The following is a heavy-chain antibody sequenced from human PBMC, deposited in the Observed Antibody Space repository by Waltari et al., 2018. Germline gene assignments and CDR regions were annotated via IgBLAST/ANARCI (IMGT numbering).Heavy chain of an antibody. CDR3: ARDGYYDSGIKVDY. CDR2: IYGNSATT. V-gene: IGHV4-59*12. CDR1: GGSISGTDY. Sequence: QVQLQESGPGLMKPSETLSLTCTVSGGSISGTDYWNWIRQPPGKGLEWIGNIYGNSATTFYNASLTSRVTISKDTSKNQFFLRLRSVTGADTAIYYCARDGYYDSGIKVDYWGQGVLVTVSS. D-gene: IGHD3-22*01. J-gene: IGHJ4*02.